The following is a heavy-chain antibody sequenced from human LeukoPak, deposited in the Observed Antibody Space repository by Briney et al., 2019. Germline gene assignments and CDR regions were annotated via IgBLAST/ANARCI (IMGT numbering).Heavy chain of an antibody. CDR2: IRFKASGGTA. CDR1: GFTFGDYT. V-gene: IGHV3-49*04. J-gene: IGHJ4*02. CDR3: TRGGGYYDSSGYFYGYYFDY. D-gene: IGHD3-22*01. Sequence: GGSLRLSCITSGFTFGDYTMHWVRQAPGKGLEWVGLIRFKASGGTAEYAASVKDRFTISRDDSKSIDYLQMNSLKSEDTAVYYCTRGGGYYDSSGYFYGYYFDYWGQGTLVTVSS.